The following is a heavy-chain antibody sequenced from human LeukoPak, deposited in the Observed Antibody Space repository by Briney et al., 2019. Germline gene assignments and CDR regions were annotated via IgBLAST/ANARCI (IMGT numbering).Heavy chain of an antibody. CDR1: GFTFSSYD. CDR2: ISGTTSGT. V-gene: IGHV3-23*01. CDR3: AKVRTYFYHGLDV. Sequence: PGGSLRLSCAASGFTFSSYDMHWVRQATGKGLEWVSGISGTTSGTYYADSVKGRFTISRDNSKNTLFLQVNSLRAEDTAVYYCAKVRTYFYHGLDVWGQGTTVTVSS. D-gene: IGHD1-14*01. J-gene: IGHJ6*02.